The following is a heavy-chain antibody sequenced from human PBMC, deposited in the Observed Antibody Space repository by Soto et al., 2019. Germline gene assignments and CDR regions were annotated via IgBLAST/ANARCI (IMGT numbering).Heavy chain of an antibody. CDR2: IIPILGIA. D-gene: IGHD3-10*01. J-gene: IGHJ4*02. Sequence: GASVKVSCKASGGTFSSYTISWVRQAPGQGLEWMGRIIPILGIANYAQKFQGRVTITADKSTCTAYMELSSLRSEDTAVYYCAREPPGSGSYSTDFDYWGQGTLVTVSS. V-gene: IGHV1-69*04. CDR3: AREPPGSGSYSTDFDY. CDR1: GGTFSSYT.